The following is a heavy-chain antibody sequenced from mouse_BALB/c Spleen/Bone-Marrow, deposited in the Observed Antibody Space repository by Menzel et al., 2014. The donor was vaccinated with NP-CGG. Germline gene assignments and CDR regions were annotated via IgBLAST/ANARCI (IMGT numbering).Heavy chain of an antibody. D-gene: IGHD1-1*02. CDR2: IAGGSANT. Sequence: LEESGGRLVTPGTPLTLTCTASGFSLSSYFMTWVRQAPGKGLEWIGYIAGGSANTYYANWAKGRLTISKTSTTVDLKMPSPTTEDTATYFCARLNYGGYGVYGYVDLWGQGTLVTVSS. CDR3: ARLNYGGYGVYGYVDL. J-gene: IGHJ4*01. CDR1: GFSLSSYF. V-gene: IGHV5-9*04.